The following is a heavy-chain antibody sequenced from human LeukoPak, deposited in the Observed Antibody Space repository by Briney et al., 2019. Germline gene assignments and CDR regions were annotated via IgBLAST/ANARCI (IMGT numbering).Heavy chain of an antibody. CDR1: GFTFSSYS. CDR3: ARDSREGAGGSEYGMDV. V-gene: IGHV3-21*01. CDR2: ISSSSSYI. D-gene: IGHD1-26*01. Sequence: GGSLRLSCAASGFTFSSYSMNWVRQAPGKGLEWVSSISSSSSYIYYADSVKGRFTISRDNAKNSLYLQMNSLRAEDTAVYYCARDSREGAGGSEYGMDVWGQGTTVTVSS. J-gene: IGHJ6*02.